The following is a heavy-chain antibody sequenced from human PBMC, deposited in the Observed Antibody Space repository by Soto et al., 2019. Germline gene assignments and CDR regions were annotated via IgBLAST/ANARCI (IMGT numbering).Heavy chain of an antibody. CDR3: ATSGSSGWDFDY. CDR2: ISGSRSRSGYSI. Sequence: EVQLVESGGGLIQPGGSLRLSCATSGFVFSSYSMNWARQAPGKGLEWVSYISGSRSRSGYSIYYADSVKGRFTISRGNAKNSLYLQMNSLRDEDTAVYYCATSGSSGWDFDYWGQGTLVTVSS. D-gene: IGHD6-19*01. V-gene: IGHV3-48*02. J-gene: IGHJ4*02. CDR1: GFVFSSYS.